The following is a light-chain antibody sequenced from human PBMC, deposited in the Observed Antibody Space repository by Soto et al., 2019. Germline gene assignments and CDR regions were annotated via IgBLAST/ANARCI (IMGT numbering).Light chain of an antibody. Sequence: HSALTQPASVAESPGQSITISCTGTNSDVGAYDYVSWYQQHPGKAPKLILYEVSNRPSGVSNRFSGSKSGNTASLTISGLQPEDEADYYCSSYTSSLTLVIFGGGTKLTVL. V-gene: IGLV2-14*01. CDR1: NSDVGAYDY. J-gene: IGLJ2*01. CDR2: EVS. CDR3: SSYTSSLTLVI.